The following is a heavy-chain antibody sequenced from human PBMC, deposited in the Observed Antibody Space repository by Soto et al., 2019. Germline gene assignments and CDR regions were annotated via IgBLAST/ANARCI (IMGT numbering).Heavy chain of an antibody. CDR3: ARGLNGYLHYFDY. CDR2: INAGNGNT. Sequence: ASVKVSCKASGYTFTSYAMHWVRQAPGQRLEWMGWINAGNGNTKYSQKFQGRVTITRDTSASTVYMELSSLRSEDTAVYYCARGLNGYLHYFDYWGQEPWSPSPQ. V-gene: IGHV1-3*01. D-gene: IGHD5-18*01. CDR1: GYTFTSYA. J-gene: IGHJ4*01.